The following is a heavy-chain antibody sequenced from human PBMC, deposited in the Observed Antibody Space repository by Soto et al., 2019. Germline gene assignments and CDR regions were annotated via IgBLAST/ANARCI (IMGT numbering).Heavy chain of an antibody. CDR1: GFTFDDYA. D-gene: IGHD4-17*01. V-gene: IGHV3-9*01. CDR3: AKDSRPTTVTSRGPLDY. J-gene: IGHJ4*02. Sequence: QLVESGGGLVQPGRSLRLSCAASGFTFDDYAMHWVRQAPGKGLEWVSSISWNSDNVGYADSVKGRFAVSRDNAKNSLFLQMNSLRAEDTAFYFCAKDSRPTTVTSRGPLDYWGQGALVTVSS. CDR2: ISWNSDNV.